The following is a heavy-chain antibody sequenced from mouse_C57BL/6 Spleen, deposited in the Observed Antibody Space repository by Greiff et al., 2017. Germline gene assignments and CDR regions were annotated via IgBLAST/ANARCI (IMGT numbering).Heavy chain of an antibody. V-gene: IGHV1-67*01. CDR1: GYTFTDYA. CDR2: ISTYYGDA. CDR3: ARPITTVVATTTRGFDY. J-gene: IGHJ2*01. D-gene: IGHD1-1*01. Sequence: VKLMESGPELVRPGVSVKISCKGSGYTFTDYAMHWVKQSHAKSLEWIGVISTYYGDASYNQKFKDKATMTVDKSSSTAYMELARLTSEDSAVYYCARPITTVVATTTRGFDYWGQGTTLTVSS.